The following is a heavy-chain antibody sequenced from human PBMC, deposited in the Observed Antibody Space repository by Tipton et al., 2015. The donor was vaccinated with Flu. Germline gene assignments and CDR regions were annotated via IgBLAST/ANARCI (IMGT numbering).Heavy chain of an antibody. Sequence: QLVQSGAEVKKPGESLKISCKGSGCSFTTYWIGWVRQMPGKGLEWMGIIYPDDSDITYSPSFQGQVTISADKSISTAYLQWSSLKASDTAMYFCGLTYDAFDIWGQGTMVTVSS. J-gene: IGHJ3*02. CDR1: GCSFTTYW. D-gene: IGHD2/OR15-2a*01. CDR3: GLTYDAFDI. V-gene: IGHV5-51*01. CDR2: IYPDDSDI.